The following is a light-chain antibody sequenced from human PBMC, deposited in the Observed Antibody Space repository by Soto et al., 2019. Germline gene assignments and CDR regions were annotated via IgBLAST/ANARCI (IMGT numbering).Light chain of an antibody. V-gene: IGKV3-15*01. J-gene: IGKJ2*04. CDR2: GAS. Sequence: EIVMTQSPATLSGSPGERVILSCRASLSVSSNLAWYQQKPGQAPRLLLYGASTRATGIPARFSGSGSGTEFTLTISELESEDFAIYYCQQYNNWPPCSFGKGTEVDIK. CDR3: QQYNNWPPCS. CDR1: LSVSSN.